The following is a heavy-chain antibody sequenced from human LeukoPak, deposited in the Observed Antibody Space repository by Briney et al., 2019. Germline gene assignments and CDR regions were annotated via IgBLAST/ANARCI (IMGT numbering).Heavy chain of an antibody. CDR2: IWYDGSNR. CDR1: GFTFSNYG. CDR3: ARSLERDYHGSSYYMNNWFDP. Sequence: GGSLRLSGAPSGFTFSNYGMHWVRQAPGKGLEWVAVIWYDGSNRYYADSVKGRFTISRDNSKNTLYLQMDSLRAEDTAVYYCARSLERDYHGSSYYMNNWFDPWGQGTLVTVSS. V-gene: IGHV3-33*01. J-gene: IGHJ5*02. D-gene: IGHD3-10*01.